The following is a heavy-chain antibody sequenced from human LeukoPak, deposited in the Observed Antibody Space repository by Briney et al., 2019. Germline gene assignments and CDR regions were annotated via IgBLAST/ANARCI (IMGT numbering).Heavy chain of an antibody. CDR3: ARVNLRGSQYNWFDP. CDR1: GGTLNSHI. D-gene: IGHD1-26*01. Sequence: ASVKVSCKASGGTLNSHIFSWVRQAPGQGLEWLGMIIPVVATSNYAQNFQGRLTITADTFTATVYMELSSLRSEDTGIYYCARVNLRGSQYNWFDPWGQGTLVTVSS. J-gene: IGHJ5*02. V-gene: IGHV1-69*08. CDR2: IIPVVATS.